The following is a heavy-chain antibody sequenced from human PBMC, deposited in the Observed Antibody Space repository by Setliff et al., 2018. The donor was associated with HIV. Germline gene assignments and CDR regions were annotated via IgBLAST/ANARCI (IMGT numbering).Heavy chain of an antibody. V-gene: IGHV1-24*01. D-gene: IGHD1-1*01. Sequence: GASVKVSCKVSGYSLIGLSIHWVRQSPGKGLEWMGRFNREYEGTLYSPAFEDRVTMTEDASSDTAYMELMSLTSDDTAMYYCARQLSNSLDLWGQGTLVTVSS. CDR1: GYSLIGLS. CDR2: FNREYEGT. J-gene: IGHJ5*02. CDR3: ARQLSNSLDL.